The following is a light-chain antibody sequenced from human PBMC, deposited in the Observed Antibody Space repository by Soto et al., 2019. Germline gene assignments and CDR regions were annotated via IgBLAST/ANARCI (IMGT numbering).Light chain of an antibody. Sequence: QSALTQPASVSGSPGQSITISCTGTSTDVSGYNWVSWYQQHPGKDPKLMISDVYYRPSGVSDRFSGSKSGKTASLTTSGLQAEDESDYFCSSYTSNNTLAYVFGTGTKLTVL. V-gene: IGLV2-14*03. CDR3: SSYTSNNTLAYV. J-gene: IGLJ1*01. CDR2: DVY. CDR1: STDVSGYNW.